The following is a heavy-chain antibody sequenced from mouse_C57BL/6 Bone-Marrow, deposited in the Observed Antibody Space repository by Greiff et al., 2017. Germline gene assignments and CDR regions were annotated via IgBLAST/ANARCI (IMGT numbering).Heavy chain of an antibody. CDR1: GYSFTDYN. D-gene: IGHD2-4*01. J-gene: IGHJ4*01. CDR2: INPNYGTT. V-gene: IGHV1-39*01. Sequence: VQLKQSGPELVKPGASVKISCKASGYSFTDYNMNWVKQSNGKSLEWIGVINPNYGTTSYNQKFKGKATLTVDPSSSTAYMQLNSLTSEDSAVYYGARGYDYDYAMDYWGQGTSVTVSA. CDR3: ARGYDYDYAMDY.